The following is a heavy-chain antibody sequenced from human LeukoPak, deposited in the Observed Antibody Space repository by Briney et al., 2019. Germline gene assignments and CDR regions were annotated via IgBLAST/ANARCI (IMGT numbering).Heavy chain of an antibody. CDR2: INHSGST. Sequence: PSETLSLTCAVYGWSLSGYYWSWIRQPPGKGLEWIGEINHSGSTNYNPSLKSRVTISVDTSKNQFSLKLSSVTAADTAVYYCATARGYSSSRAYFYWGQGTLVTVSS. V-gene: IGHV4-34*01. D-gene: IGHD6-6*01. CDR1: GWSLSGYY. CDR3: ATARGYSSSRAYFY. J-gene: IGHJ4*02.